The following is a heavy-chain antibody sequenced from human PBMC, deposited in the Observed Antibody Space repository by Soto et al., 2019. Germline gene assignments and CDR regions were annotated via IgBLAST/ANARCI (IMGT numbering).Heavy chain of an antibody. D-gene: IGHD3-9*01. J-gene: IGHJ4*02. CDR1: GGSISSYY. CDR3: ARGLPLSLRYFDSYYFDY. Sequence: PSETLSLTCTVSGGSISSYYWSWIRQPPGKGLEWIGYIYYSGSTNYNPSPKSRVTISVDTSKNQFSLKLSSVTAADTAVYYCARGLPLSLRYFDSYYFDYWGQGTLVTVSS. V-gene: IGHV4-59*01. CDR2: IYYSGST.